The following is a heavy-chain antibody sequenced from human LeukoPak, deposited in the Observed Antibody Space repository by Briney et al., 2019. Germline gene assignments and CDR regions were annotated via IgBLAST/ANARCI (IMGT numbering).Heavy chain of an antibody. CDR1: GFTFSSYG. V-gene: IGHV3-30*02. J-gene: IGHJ3*02. Sequence: GGSLRLSCAASGFTFSSYGMHWVRQAPGKGLEWVAFIRYDGSNKYYADSVKGRFTISRDNSKNTLYLQMNSLRAEDTAVYYCAKAPPLVRYAFDIWGQGTMVTVSS. CDR2: IRYDGSNK. CDR3: AKAPPLVRYAFDI. D-gene: IGHD6-13*01.